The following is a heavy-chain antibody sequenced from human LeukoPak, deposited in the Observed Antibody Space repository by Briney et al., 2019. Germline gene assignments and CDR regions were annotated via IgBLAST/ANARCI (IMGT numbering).Heavy chain of an antibody. CDR2: ISYDGSNK. CDR1: GFTFSSYG. V-gene: IGHV3-30*18. D-gene: IGHD2-2*01. CDR3: AKDEDQLVNWFDP. Sequence: GGSLRLSCAASGFTFSSYGMHWVRQAPGKGLEWVAVISYDGSNKYYAGSVKGRFTISRDNSKNTLYLQMNSLRAEDTAVYYCAKDEDQLVNWFDPWGQGTLVTVSS. J-gene: IGHJ5*02.